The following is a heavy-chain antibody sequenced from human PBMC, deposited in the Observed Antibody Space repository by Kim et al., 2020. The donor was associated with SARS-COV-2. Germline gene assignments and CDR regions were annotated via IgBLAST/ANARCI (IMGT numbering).Heavy chain of an antibody. CDR1: GFTFSSYG. CDR3: AKFRYDSSGYYYRAFDI. CDR2: ISYDGSNK. Sequence: GGSLRLSCAASGFTFSSYGMHWVRQAPGKGLEWVAVISYDGSNKYYADSVKGRFTISRDNSKNTLYLQMNSLRAEDTAVYYCAKFRYDSSGYYYRAFDIWGQGTMVTVSS. D-gene: IGHD3-22*01. J-gene: IGHJ3*02. V-gene: IGHV3-30*18.